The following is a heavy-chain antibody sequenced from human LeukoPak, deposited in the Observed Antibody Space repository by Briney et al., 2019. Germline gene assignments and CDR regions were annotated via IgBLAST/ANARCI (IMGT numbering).Heavy chain of an antibody. CDR2: MYYSGNT. D-gene: IGHD6-25*01. CDR3: AKDFSSASYTYYDYYMDV. CDR1: GGSITTTTYY. J-gene: IGHJ6*03. Sequence: SETLSLTCTVSGGSITTTTYYWGWIRQPPGKGLEWIGSMYYSGNTYYNPSLKSRVTISLDTSKNQFSLKVSSVTAADAAIYYCAKDFSSASYTYYDYYMDVWGKGTTVTVSS. V-gene: IGHV4-39*07.